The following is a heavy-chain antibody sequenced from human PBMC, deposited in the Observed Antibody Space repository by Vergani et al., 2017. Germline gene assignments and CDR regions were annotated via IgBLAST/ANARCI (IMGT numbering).Heavy chain of an antibody. J-gene: IGHJ4*02. V-gene: IGHV4-31*03. CDR1: GASINSGGYY. D-gene: IGHD6-13*01. Sequence: QLQLQESGPGLVTPSQTLSLTCSVSGASINSGGYYWWWLRQSPGGGLEWIGYIYYSGNTYYNPSFKSRVIMSVDTSKNQIYLDLNSVTAADTAVYYCARDRGLAGSDYYAFGYWGQGALVTVSS. CDR3: ARDRGLAGSDYYAFGY. CDR2: IYYSGNT.